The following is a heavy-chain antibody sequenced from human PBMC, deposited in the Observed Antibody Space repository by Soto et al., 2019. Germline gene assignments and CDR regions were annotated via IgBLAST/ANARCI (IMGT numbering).Heavy chain of an antibody. CDR1: GFTFSRYW. CDR3: ARVGDGYVSSSVEW. J-gene: IGHJ1*01. V-gene: IGHV3-7*05. D-gene: IGHD3-3*01. CDR2: INQDGRET. Sequence: EVHVEESGGDLVQPGGSLKLACAASGFTFSRYWMTWVRQAPGKGLEWLANINQDGRETYYVDSVKGRFSISRDNAKNSVYLQMNSLRADDTAVYYVARVGDGYVSSSVEWWGQGTLVTVSS.